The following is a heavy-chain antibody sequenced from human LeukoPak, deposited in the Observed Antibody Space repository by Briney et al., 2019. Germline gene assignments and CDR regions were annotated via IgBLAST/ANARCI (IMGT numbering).Heavy chain of an antibody. CDR3: AREGRLVLDY. Sequence: ASVKVSCKASGYTFTGYYMHWVRQAPGQGLEWMGWISAYNGNTNYAQKLQGRATMTTDTSTSTAYMELRSLRSDDTAVYYCAREGRLVLDYWGQGTLVTVSS. V-gene: IGHV1-18*04. J-gene: IGHJ4*02. CDR1: GYTFTGYY. CDR2: ISAYNGNT. D-gene: IGHD4/OR15-4a*01.